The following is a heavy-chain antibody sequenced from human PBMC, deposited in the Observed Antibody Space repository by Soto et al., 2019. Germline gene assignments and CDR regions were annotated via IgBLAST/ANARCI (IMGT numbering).Heavy chain of an antibody. J-gene: IGHJ4*02. D-gene: IGHD6-19*01. Sequence: GGSLRLSCAASAFTFSTYAMNWVRQAPGKGLEWVSAISGGGATTYYADSVKGRFTISRDNSKNTLYLQMNSLRAEDTAVYYSARDARALAVAGYYFDYWGQGALVIVSS. V-gene: IGHV3-23*01. CDR2: ISGGGATT. CDR3: ARDARALAVAGYYFDY. CDR1: AFTFSTYA.